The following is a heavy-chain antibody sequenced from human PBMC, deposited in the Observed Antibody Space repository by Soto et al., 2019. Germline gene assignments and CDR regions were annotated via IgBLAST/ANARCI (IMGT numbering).Heavy chain of an antibody. CDR2: TIPMFATA. CDR3: ARGLFGQQWLVGFDT. V-gene: IGHV1-69*19. CDR1: GGSFSNYI. D-gene: IGHD6-19*01. J-gene: IGHJ4*02. Sequence: QVHLVQSGAEVKKPGSSVKVSCQASGGSFSNYIFAWVRQAPGQGLEWMGGTIPMFATAQYAQKLQGRVTISADESTSTVYMELTSLRSDDTAVYYCARGLFGQQWLVGFDTWGQGTLVTVSS.